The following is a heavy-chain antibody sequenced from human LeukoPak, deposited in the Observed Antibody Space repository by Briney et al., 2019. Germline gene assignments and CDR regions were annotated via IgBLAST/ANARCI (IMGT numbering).Heavy chain of an antibody. J-gene: IGHJ5*02. V-gene: IGHV4-39*01. CDR3: ARRAVVAARGFDP. CDR1: GRPISSNSYD. D-gene: IGHD2-15*01. Sequence: SEPLSLTCTLSGRPISSNSYDWGAIRHPPGQGLEWIGSIYYSGSTYYNPTLKSRVTISVDTSKNQFSLKLSSVTAADTAVYYCARRAVVAARGFDPWGEGTLVTVSS. CDR2: IYYSGST.